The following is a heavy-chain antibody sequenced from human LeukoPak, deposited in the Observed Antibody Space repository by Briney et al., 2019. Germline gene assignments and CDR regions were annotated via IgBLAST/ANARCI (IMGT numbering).Heavy chain of an antibody. CDR3: ARWRAQVGATTRIYAFDI. CDR1: GYSFSTHW. V-gene: IGHV1-46*01. D-gene: IGHD1-26*01. Sequence: GASVKVSCKASGYSFSTHWMHWVRQAPGQGLEWMGIINPSGGFTSYAQKLQGRVTVTRDMSTSTVYMELSNLRSEDTAVYYCARWRAQVGATTRIYAFDIWGQGTMVTVSS. CDR2: INPSGGFT. J-gene: IGHJ3*02.